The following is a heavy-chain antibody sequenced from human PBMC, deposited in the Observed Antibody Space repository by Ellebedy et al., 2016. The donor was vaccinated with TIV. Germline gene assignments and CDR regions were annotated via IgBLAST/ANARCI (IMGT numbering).Heavy chain of an antibody. CDR1: GFTSSIYW. V-gene: IGHV3-7*01. Sequence: GESLKISXAVSGFTSSIYWMSWVRQAPGKGLEWVANINQDGSQKDYVYSVKGRFTISRDNAKNSLYLQMSSLRAEDTAVYYCAKDGDSDYLWRAVSRSHFDYWGQGSRVTVSS. J-gene: IGHJ4*02. D-gene: IGHD3-16*01. CDR2: INQDGSQK. CDR3: AKDGDSDYLWRAVSRSHFDY.